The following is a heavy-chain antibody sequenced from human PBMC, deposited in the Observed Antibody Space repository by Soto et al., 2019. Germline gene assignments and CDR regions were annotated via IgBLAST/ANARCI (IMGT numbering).Heavy chain of an antibody. CDR2: IYSGGST. CDR1: GFTVSSNY. Sequence: EVQLVESGGGLVQPGGSLRLSCAASGFTVSSNYMSWVRQAPGKGLEWVSVIYSGGSTYYADSVKGRFTISRDNSKNTLYLQMNSLRAEYTAVYYCARDWPTVTPLADWGQGTLVTVSS. D-gene: IGHD4-4*01. V-gene: IGHV3-66*01. J-gene: IGHJ4*02. CDR3: ARDWPTVTPLAD.